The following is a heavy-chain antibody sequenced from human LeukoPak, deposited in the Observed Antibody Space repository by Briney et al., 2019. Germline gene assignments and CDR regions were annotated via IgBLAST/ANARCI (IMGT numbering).Heavy chain of an antibody. CDR1: GGSISSYG. CDR2: IIPVFGTA. CDR3: AKQGEIRQGYYMDV. Sequence: SAKVSCKASGGSISSYGISWVRQAPGQGLEWMGRIIPVFGTANYAQKFQDRVTITADTVSDTAYMELTSLTSEDTAVYFCAKQGEIRQGYYMDVWGNGTAVTVSS. D-gene: IGHD1/OR15-1a*01. V-gene: IGHV1-69*06. J-gene: IGHJ6*03.